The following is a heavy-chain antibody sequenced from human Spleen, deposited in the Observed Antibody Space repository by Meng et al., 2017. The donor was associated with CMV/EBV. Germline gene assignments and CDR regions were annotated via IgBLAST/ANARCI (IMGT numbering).Heavy chain of an antibody. CDR2: ISYDGVNK. CDR3: ARARKDDYTNSECGMDV. Sequence: GESLKISCAASGFSLEDYAMSWVRQAPGKGPEWVSVISYDGVNKYYEDSVKGRFIISRDNSKNTVYLQMSSLRDEDTGVYYCARARKDDYTNSECGMDVWGQGTTVTVSS. V-gene: IGHV3-30*04. CDR1: GFSLEDYA. J-gene: IGHJ6*02. D-gene: IGHD4-11*01.